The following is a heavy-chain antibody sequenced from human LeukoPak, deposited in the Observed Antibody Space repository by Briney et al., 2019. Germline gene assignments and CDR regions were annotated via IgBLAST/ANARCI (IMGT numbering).Heavy chain of an antibody. V-gene: IGHV3-23*01. CDR3: YRGPSQTGLDY. D-gene: IGHD3-10*01. J-gene: IGHJ4*02. CDR2: ISNNGGYT. CDR1: GFTFSSSA. Sequence: PGGSLRLSCAASGFTFSSSAMSWVRQAPGKGLEWVSAISNNGGYTYYADSVQGRFTISRDNSKSTLCLQMNSLRAEDTAVYYCYRGPSQTGLDYGGQGTLVTVSS.